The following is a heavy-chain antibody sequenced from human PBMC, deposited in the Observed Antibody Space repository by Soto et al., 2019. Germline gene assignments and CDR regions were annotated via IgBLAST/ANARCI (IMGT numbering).Heavy chain of an antibody. D-gene: IGHD6-13*01. J-gene: IGHJ4*02. CDR1: GGSISSGGYY. CDR3: ACRYSSSFHFDY. V-gene: IGHV4-31*03. CDR2: IYYSRST. Sequence: QVQLQESGPGLVKPSQTLSLTCTVSGGSISSGGYYWSWIRQHPGKGLEWIGYIYYSRSTYYNPSLKSRVTISVDTSKNQFSLKLSSVTAADTAVYYCACRYSSSFHFDYWGQGTLVTVSS.